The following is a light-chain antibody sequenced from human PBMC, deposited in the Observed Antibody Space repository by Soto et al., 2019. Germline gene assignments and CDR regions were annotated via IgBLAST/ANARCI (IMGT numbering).Light chain of an antibody. CDR3: QQYNSYSYT. CDR2: DAS. J-gene: IGKJ2*01. CDR1: QSISSW. Sequence: DIQMTQSPSTLSASVGDRVTITCRASQSISSWLAWYQQKPGKAPKLLIYDASSLESGVPSRFSGSGSGTDFTLTISSLQPYDFATYYGQQYNSYSYTFGQGTKLEIK. V-gene: IGKV1-5*01.